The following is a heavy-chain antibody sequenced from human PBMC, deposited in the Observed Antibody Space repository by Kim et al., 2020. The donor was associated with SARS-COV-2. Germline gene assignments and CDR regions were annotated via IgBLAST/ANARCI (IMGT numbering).Heavy chain of an antibody. V-gene: IGHV3-30*18. CDR2: ISYDGSNK. D-gene: IGHD3-3*01. Sequence: GGSLRLSCAASGFTFSSYGMHWVRQAPGKGLEWVAVISYDGSNKYYADSVKGRFTISRDNSKNTLYLQMNSLRAEDTAVYYCAKDLWGDFWSGTIRYYYYGMDVWGQGTTVTVSS. J-gene: IGHJ6*02. CDR1: GFTFSSYG. CDR3: AKDLWGDFWSGTIRYYYYGMDV.